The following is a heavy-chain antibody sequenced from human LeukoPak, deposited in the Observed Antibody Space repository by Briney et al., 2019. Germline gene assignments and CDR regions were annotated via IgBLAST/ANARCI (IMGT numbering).Heavy chain of an antibody. V-gene: IGHV1-46*01. D-gene: IGHD3-10*01. CDR2: INPSGGST. Sequence: ASVKVSCKASGYTFTSYYMHWVRQAPGQGLEWMGIINPSGGSTSYAKKFQGRVTMTRDTSTSTVYMELSSLRSEDTAVYYCARVRRRSGHNYYGSGSYYNVDYFDYWGQGTLVTVSS. CDR1: GYTFTSYY. CDR3: ARVRRRSGHNYYGSGSYYNVDYFDY. J-gene: IGHJ4*02.